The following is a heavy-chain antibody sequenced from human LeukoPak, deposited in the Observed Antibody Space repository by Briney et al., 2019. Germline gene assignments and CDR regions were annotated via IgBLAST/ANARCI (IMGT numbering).Heavy chain of an antibody. J-gene: IGHJ4*02. D-gene: IGHD6-6*01. CDR2: ISSSGNTI. CDR1: GFTFSSYE. CDR3: ERGITAPYFDY. V-gene: IGHV3-48*03. Sequence: GGSLRLSCAASGFTFSSYEMNWVRQAPGKGLEWVSYISSSGNTIYYADSVRGRFTISRDNAKNSLYLQMNSLRAEDTAVYYCERGITAPYFDYWGQGTLVTVSS.